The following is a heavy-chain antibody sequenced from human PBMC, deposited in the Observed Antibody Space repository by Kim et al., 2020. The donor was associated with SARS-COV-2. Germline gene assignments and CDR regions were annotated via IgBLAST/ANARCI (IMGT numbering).Heavy chain of an antibody. D-gene: IGHD4-17*01. CDR3: AKRGATVTRRDFDY. CDR1: GFTFSSYA. J-gene: IGHJ4*02. Sequence: GGSLRLSCAASGFTFSSYAMSWVRQAPGKGLEWVSAISGSGGSTYYADSVKGPYTISRDNSKNTLYLQMNSMRAEDTAYYYCAKRGATVTRRDFDYWGQGSLVTVSS. V-gene: IGHV3-23*01. CDR2: ISGSGGST.